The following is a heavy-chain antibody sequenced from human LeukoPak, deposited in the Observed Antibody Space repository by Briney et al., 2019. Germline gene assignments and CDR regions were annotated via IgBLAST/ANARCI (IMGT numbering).Heavy chain of an antibody. J-gene: IGHJ5*02. V-gene: IGHV3-30*04. CDR2: ISYDGSNK. CDR1: GFTFSSYA. D-gene: IGHD1-26*01. CDR3: AREGGAGGSYLEHNWFDP. Sequence: PGGSLRLSCAAPGFTFSSYAMHWVRQAPGKGLEWVAVISYDGSNKYYADSVKGRFTISRDNSKNTLYLQMNSLRAGDTAVYYCAREGGAGGSYLEHNWFDPWGQGTLVTVSS.